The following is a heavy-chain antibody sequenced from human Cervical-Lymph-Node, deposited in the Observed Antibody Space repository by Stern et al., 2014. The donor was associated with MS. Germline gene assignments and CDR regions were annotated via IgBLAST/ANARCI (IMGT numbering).Heavy chain of an antibody. CDR3: AREGDSASFDY. D-gene: IGHD6-13*01. J-gene: IGHJ4*02. CDR1: GFTFSSYD. V-gene: IGHV3-13*01. CDR2: IGTAGDT. Sequence: EVHLVESGGGLVQPGGSLRLSCAASGFTFSSYDMHWVRQATGKGLEWVSAIGTAGDTYYPGSVKGRFTISRQNAKNSLYLQMNSLRAGDTAVYYCAREGDSASFDYWGQGTLVTVSS.